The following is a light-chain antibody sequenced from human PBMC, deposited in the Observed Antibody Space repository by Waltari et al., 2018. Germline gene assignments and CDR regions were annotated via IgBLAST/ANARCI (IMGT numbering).Light chain of an antibody. CDR1: QSISSY. V-gene: IGKV1-39*01. CDR2: AAS. J-gene: IGKJ1*01. Sequence: DIQMTQSPSSLSASVGDRVTITCRASQSISSYLNWYQQKPGKAPKLLIYAASSLRSGVPSRFSGSGSGTDFTLTISSLQPEDFATYYCQQSYSTPRTVGQGTKVEIK. CDR3: QQSYSTPRT.